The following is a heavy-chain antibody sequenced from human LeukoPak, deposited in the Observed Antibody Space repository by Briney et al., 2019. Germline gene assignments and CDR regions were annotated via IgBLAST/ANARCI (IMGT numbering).Heavy chain of an antibody. Sequence: GGSLRLSCAASGSTFSSYSMNWVRQAPGKGLEWVSSISSSSSYIYYADSVKGRFTISRDNAKNSLYLQMNSLRAEDTAVYYCARDQMYYYDSSGPSWGQGTLVTVSS. D-gene: IGHD3-22*01. CDR1: GSTFSSYS. J-gene: IGHJ5*02. V-gene: IGHV3-21*01. CDR2: ISSSSSYI. CDR3: ARDQMYYYDSSGPS.